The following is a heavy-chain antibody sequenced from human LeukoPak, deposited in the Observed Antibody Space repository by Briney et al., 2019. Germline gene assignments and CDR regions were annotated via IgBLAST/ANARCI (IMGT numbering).Heavy chain of an antibody. CDR2: IYTGGNS. Sequence: PGGSLRLSCAASGFTVSSTHMVWVRQAPGKGLEWVSVIYTGGNSYYAGSVQGRFIFSRDISKNTLYLQMNSLRAEDSALYYCARGGRGSAAVVAPRSFDIWGQGTMVTVSS. CDR3: ARGGRGSAAVVAPRSFDI. CDR1: GFTVSSTH. V-gene: IGHV3-53*01. D-gene: IGHD3-22*01. J-gene: IGHJ3*02.